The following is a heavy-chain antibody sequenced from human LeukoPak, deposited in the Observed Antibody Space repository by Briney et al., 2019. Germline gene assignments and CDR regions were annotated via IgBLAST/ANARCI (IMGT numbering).Heavy chain of an antibody. D-gene: IGHD3-3*01. CDR1: GFTFRDAW. Sequence: GGSLRLSCAASGFTFRDAWMTWVRQAPGKGLEWVGRIRSKTDGGTTDYAISVQGRFTISRDDSKNTLYLQMSSLKTEDTAVYYCAKHIYGVVSIQQWGQGTLVTVSS. J-gene: IGHJ1*01. CDR3: AKHIYGVVSIQQ. CDR2: IRSKTDGGTT. V-gene: IGHV3-15*01.